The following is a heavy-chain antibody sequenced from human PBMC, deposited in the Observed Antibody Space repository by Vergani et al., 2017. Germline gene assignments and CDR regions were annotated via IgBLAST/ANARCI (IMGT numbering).Heavy chain of an antibody. CDR2: ISGSGGST. CDR1: GFTFSSYA. V-gene: IGHV3-23*01. D-gene: IGHD1-26*01. Sequence: EVQLLESGGGLVQPGGSLRLSCAASGFTFSSYAMSWVRQAPGKGLGGVSAISGSGGSTYYADSVKGRFTISRDNSKNTLYLQMNSLRAEDTAVYYCAKDSRPLVGATTYWGQGTLVTVSS. J-gene: IGHJ4*02. CDR3: AKDSRPLVGATTY.